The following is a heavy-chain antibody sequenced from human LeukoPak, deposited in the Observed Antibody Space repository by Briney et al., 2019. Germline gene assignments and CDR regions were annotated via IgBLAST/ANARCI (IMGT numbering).Heavy chain of an antibody. CDR1: GFSIRSTSYY. V-gene: IGHV4-39*07. CDR2: LYYSGST. J-gene: IGHJ6*03. CDR3: VRAWGDYFYYMDV. D-gene: IGHD7-27*01. Sequence: PSETLSLTCTVSGFSIRSTSYYWGWIRQPPGKGLEFIGSLYYSGSTYYNSSLQSRVTISVDTSKNQFSLELRSVTAADTAMYYCVRAWGDYFYYMDVWGKGTTVTVSS.